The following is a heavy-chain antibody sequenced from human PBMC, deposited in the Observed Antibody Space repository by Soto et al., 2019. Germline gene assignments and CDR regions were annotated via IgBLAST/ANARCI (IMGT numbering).Heavy chain of an antibody. V-gene: IGHV4-39*01. Sequence: QLQLQESGPGLVKPSETLSLTCTVSGGSISSSSYYWGWIRQPPGKGLEWIGSIYYSGSTYYNPSLKSRVTISVDTSKNQFSLKLSSVTAADKAVYYCARQGLIAEPAGNYWGQGTLVTVSS. CDR1: GGSISSSSYY. J-gene: IGHJ4*02. CDR3: ARQGLIAEPAGNY. D-gene: IGHD2-2*01. CDR2: IYYSGST.